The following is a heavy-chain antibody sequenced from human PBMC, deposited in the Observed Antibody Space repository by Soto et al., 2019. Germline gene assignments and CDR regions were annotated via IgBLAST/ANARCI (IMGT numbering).Heavy chain of an antibody. CDR1: GFTFSSYS. D-gene: IGHD2-2*01. V-gene: IGHV3-21*01. J-gene: IGHJ6*02. CDR3: ARDKRVPAAAVVYYYYGMDV. Sequence: EVQLVESGGGLVKPGGSLRLSCAASGFTFSSYSMNWVRQAPGKGLEWVSSISSSSSYIYYADSVKGRFTISRDNAKNSLYLQMNSLRAEDTAVYYCARDKRVPAAAVVYYYYGMDVWGQGTTVTVSS. CDR2: ISSSSSYI.